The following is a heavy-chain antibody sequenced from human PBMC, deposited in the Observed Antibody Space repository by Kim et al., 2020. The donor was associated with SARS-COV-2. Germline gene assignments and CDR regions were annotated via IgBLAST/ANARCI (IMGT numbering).Heavy chain of an antibody. CDR2: T. V-gene: IGHV5-51*01. D-gene: IGHD5-12*01. J-gene: IGHJ4*02. CDR3: AVRADGYNFDY. Sequence: TRYSPSFQGQVTISADKSISTAYLQWSSLKASDTAMYYCAVRADGYNFDYWGQGTLVTVSS.